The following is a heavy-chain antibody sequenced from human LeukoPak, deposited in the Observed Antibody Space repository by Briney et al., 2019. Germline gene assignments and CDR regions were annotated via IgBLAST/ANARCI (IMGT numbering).Heavy chain of an antibody. D-gene: IGHD3-10*01. CDR3: ARDMVRGVKAYLFWFDP. J-gene: IGHJ5*02. Sequence: SETLSLTCTVSGDSISSYYWSWIRQPAGKGLEWIGRMYVSGSTNYNPSLKSRVTMSVDTSKNQFSLKMTSVTAADTAFYYCARDMVRGVKAYLFWFDPWGQGILVTVST. V-gene: IGHV4-4*07. CDR2: MYVSGST. CDR1: GDSISSYY.